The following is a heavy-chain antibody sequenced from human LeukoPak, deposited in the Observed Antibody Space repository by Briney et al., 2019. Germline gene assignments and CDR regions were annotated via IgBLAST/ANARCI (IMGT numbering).Heavy chain of an antibody. CDR1: GGSISSGGYY. CDR3: ARHSSSGWGTYFDH. CDR2: IYYSGST. J-gene: IGHJ4*02. V-gene: IGHV4-31*03. Sequence: SETLSLTCTVSGGSISSGGYYWSWIRQHPGKGLEWIGYIYYSGSTYYNPSLKSRVTISVDTSKNQFSLKLSFVTAADTAVYYCARHSSSGWGTYFDHWGQGTLVTVSS. D-gene: IGHD3-10*01.